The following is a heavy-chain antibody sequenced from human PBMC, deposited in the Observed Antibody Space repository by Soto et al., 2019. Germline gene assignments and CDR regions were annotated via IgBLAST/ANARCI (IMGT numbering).Heavy chain of an antibody. CDR3: ARASIEVVIATLDY. J-gene: IGHJ4*02. V-gene: IGHV3-30-3*01. CDR2: ISHDGSKN. CDR1: GFTFTRYA. Sequence: GGSLRLSCAASGFTFTRYALHWVRQAPGKGLEWVAVISHDGSKNYYAESVKGRFTISRDNAKNTLYLQMNSLRAEDTAVYYCARASIEVVIATLDYWGQGTLVTVSS. D-gene: IGHD3-22*01.